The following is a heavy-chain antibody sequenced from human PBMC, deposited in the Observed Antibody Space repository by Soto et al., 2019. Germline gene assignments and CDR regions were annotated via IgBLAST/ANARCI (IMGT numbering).Heavy chain of an antibody. CDR2: IIPISGTT. Sequence: QVHLVQSGAEVKKPGSSVKVSCQASGGPFSNYALSWVRQAPGHGLEWMGGIIPISGTTDYAQKFQARVTITSDESTNTAYMALGSLRADDTAVYYCARLPSVLPVVDMWGQGTLVTVSS. CDR1: GGPFSNYA. CDR3: ARLPSVLPVVDM. J-gene: IGHJ3*02. V-gene: IGHV1-69*01.